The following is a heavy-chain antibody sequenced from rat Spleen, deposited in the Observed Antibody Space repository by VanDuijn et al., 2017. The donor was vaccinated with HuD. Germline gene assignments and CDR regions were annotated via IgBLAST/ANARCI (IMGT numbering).Heavy chain of an antibody. CDR2: INSAGTT. Sequence: EVQLQESGPGLVKPSQSLSLTCSVTGHSITSSYRWNWIRKFPGNKLEWMGYINSAGTTNYNPHLKSRISITRDTSKNQFFLQVNSVTTEDTATYYCASLYSSYSLYYFDYWGQGVMVTVSS. CDR3: ASLYSSYSLYYFDY. D-gene: IGHD1-2*01. CDR1: GHSITSSYR. J-gene: IGHJ2*01. V-gene: IGHV3-3*01.